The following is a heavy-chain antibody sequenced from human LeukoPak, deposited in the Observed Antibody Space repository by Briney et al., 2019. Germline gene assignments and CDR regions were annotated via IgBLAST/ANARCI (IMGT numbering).Heavy chain of an antibody. V-gene: IGHV1-2*02. J-gene: IGHJ4*02. CDR2: INPNSGGT. CDR1: GYTFTGYY. Sequence: ASVKVSCKASGYTFTGYYMHWVRQAPGQGLEWMGWINPNSGGTNYAQKLQGRVTMTTDTSTSTAYMELRSLRSDDTAVYYCARNEGAGYLNDYWGQGTLVTVSS. CDR3: ARNEGAGYLNDY. D-gene: IGHD1-26*01.